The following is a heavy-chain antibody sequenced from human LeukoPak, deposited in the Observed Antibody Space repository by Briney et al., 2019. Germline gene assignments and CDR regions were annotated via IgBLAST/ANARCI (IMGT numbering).Heavy chain of an antibody. J-gene: IGHJ6*03. V-gene: IGHV4-39*01. CDR2: IYYSGST. D-gene: IGHD2/OR15-2a*01. Sequence: SETLSLTCAVYGGSFSGYYWGWIRQPPGKGLEWIGSIYYSGSTYYNPSLKSRVTISVDTSKNQFSLKLSSVTAADTAVYYCARHFSYYYYMDVWGKGTTVTISS. CDR3: ARHFSYYYYMDV. CDR1: GGSFSGYY.